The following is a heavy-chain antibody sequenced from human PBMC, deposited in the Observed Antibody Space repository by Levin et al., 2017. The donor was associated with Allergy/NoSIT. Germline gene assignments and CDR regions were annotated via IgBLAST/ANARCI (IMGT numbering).Heavy chain of an antibody. CDR3: ARNGLDGGHDAFDI. J-gene: IGHJ3*02. CDR2: ISSSSSYI. CDR1: GFTFSSYS. V-gene: IGHV3-21*01. D-gene: IGHD3-16*01. Sequence: GESLKISCAASGFTFSSYSMNWVRQAPGKGLEWVSSISSSSSYIYYADSVKGRFTISRDNAKNSLYLQMNSLRAEDTAVYYCARNGLDGGHDAFDIWGQGTMVTVSS.